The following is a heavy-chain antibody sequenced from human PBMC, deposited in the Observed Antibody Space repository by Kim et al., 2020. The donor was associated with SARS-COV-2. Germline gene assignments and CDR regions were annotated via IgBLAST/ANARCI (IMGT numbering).Heavy chain of an antibody. D-gene: IGHD1-1*01. Sequence: GGSLRLSCAASGFTFEYYAMTWVRQAPGKGLEWVSAISGSGEATYHADSVKGRFTVSRDNSKNILFLQMNSLRPEDTALYFCAKGGRNWAGVLEGSHLWGQGTMVTVSS. J-gene: IGHJ3*01. CDR3: AKGGRNWAGVLEGSHL. V-gene: IGHV3-23*01. CDR1: GFTFEYYA. CDR2: ISGSGEAT.